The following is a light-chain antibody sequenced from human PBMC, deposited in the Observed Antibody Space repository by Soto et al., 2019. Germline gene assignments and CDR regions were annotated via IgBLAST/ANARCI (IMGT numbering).Light chain of an antibody. Sequence: QSALTQPASVSGSPGQSITISYTGTSSDGGGYNYVSWYHQQPGKAPKLMIYEVSNRPSGVSNRFSGSKSGNTASLIISGLQAEDEADYYCSSYTSSSPVVFGGGTKLTVL. CDR3: SSYTSSSPVV. CDR1: SSDGGGYNY. CDR2: EVS. J-gene: IGLJ2*01. V-gene: IGLV2-14*01.